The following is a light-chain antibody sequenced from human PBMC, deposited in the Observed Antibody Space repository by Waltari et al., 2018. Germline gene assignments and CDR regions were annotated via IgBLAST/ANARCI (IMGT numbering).Light chain of an antibody. V-gene: IGLV1-47*02. J-gene: IGLJ2*01. CDR3: AAWDDNLNVIL. Sequence: QSVLTQPPSASGTPGQRVTISCSGRNSNIGCNYVYWYQQLPGTTPKLIIYLSNQRPSGVPDRFSGSKSDTSASLAISGLRADDEADYYCAAWDDNLNVILFGGGTKLTVL. CDR1: NSNIGCNY. CDR2: LSN.